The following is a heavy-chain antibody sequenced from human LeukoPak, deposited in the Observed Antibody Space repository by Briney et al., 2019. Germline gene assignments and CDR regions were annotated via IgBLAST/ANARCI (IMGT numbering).Heavy chain of an antibody. V-gene: IGHV3-21*01. CDR1: GFTFSNYS. J-gene: IGHJ3*02. Sequence: GGSLRLSCAASGFTFSNYSMSWVRQAPGKGLEWLSAICGSSRYIYYADSVKGRFTISRDNAKNSLYLQMNSLRAEDTAVYYCASRAGTNHDAFHIWGEGTRVPVSS. CDR3: ASRAGTNHDAFHI. D-gene: IGHD6-19*01. CDR2: ICGSSRYI.